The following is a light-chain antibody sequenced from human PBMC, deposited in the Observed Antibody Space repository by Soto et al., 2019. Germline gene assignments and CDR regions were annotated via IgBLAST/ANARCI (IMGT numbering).Light chain of an antibody. CDR2: GAS. J-gene: IGKJ5*01. V-gene: IGKV1-9*01. CDR1: QGINNY. Sequence: DIQLTQSPSFLSASVGDRVTITCRASQGINNYLVWYQQKPGKAPKLMIYGASSLKSGVPSRFSGSGSGTEFTLTISSLQPEDFATYYCQQFNTNLITFGQGTRLEIK. CDR3: QQFNTNLIT.